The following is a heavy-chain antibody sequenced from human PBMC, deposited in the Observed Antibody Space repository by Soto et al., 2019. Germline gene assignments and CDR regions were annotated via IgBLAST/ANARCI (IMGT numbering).Heavy chain of an antibody. D-gene: IGHD6-19*01. CDR2: TYYRSKWYN. J-gene: IGHJ5*02. CDR3: ARDHSSGFQGRGNRFDP. Sequence: KPSETLSLTCAISGDSVSSNSAAWNWIRQSPSRGLEWLGRTYYRSKWYNDYAVSVKSRITINPDTSKNQFSLQLNSVTPEDTAVYYCARDHSSGFQGRGNRFDPWGQGTLVTVSS. V-gene: IGHV6-1*01. CDR1: GDSVSSNSAA.